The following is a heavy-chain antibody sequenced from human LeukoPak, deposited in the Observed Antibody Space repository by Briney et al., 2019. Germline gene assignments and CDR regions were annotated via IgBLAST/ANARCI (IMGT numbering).Heavy chain of an antibody. D-gene: IGHD5-12*01. V-gene: IGHV3-66*01. CDR1: EFTVSTNY. CDR2: IYSGGTT. Sequence: PGGSLRLSCAASEFTVSTNYMTWVRQAPGKGLEWVSVIYSGGTTYYADSVKGRFSISRDNSKNTLYLQMNSLRAEDTAVYYCARYDYGRSGFDYWGQGTLVTVSS. CDR3: ARYDYGRSGFDY. J-gene: IGHJ4*02.